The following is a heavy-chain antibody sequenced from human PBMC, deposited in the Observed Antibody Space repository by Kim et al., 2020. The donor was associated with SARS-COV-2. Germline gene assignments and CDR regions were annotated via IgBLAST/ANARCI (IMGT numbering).Heavy chain of an antibody. J-gene: IGHJ4*02. CDR1: GFTFSSYG. D-gene: IGHD3-22*01. CDR2: IWYDGSNK. Sequence: GGSLRLSCAASGFTFSSYGMHWVRQAPGKGLEWVAVIWYDGSNKYYADSVKGRFTISRDNSKNTLYLQMNSLRAEDTAVYYCAREATHDSSGYDFDYWGQGTLVTVSS. CDR3: AREATHDSSGYDFDY. V-gene: IGHV3-33*08.